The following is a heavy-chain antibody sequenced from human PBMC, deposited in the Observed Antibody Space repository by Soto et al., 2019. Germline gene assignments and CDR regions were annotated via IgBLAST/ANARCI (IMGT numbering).Heavy chain of an antibody. D-gene: IGHD3-22*01. CDR3: ARDPTQYYYDSSGYQRGFDP. CDR1: GYTFTSYY. CDR2: INPSGGST. J-gene: IGHJ5*02. V-gene: IGHV1-46*01. Sequence: QVQLVQSGAEVKKPGASVKVSCKASGYTFTSYYMHWVRQAPGQGLEWMGIINPSGGSTSYAQKFQGSVTMTRDTSTSTVYMELSSLRSEDTAVYYCARDPTQYYYDSSGYQRGFDPWGQGTLVTVSS.